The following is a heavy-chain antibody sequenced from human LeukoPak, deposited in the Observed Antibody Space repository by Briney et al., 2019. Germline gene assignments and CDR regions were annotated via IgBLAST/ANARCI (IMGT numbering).Heavy chain of an antibody. CDR3: ARGERERGYSYGHRGYYYMDV. CDR2: INHSGST. V-gene: IGHV4-34*01. J-gene: IGHJ6*03. CDR1: GGSFSGYY. Sequence: SETLSLTCAVYGGSFSGYYWSWIRQPPGKGLEWIGEINHSGSTNYNPSLKSRVTISVDTSKNQFSLKLSSVTAADTAVYYCARGERERGYSYGHRGYYYMDVWGKGTTVTVSS. D-gene: IGHD5-18*01.